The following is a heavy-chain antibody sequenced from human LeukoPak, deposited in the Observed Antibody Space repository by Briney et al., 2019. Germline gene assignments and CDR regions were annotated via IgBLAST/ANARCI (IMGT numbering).Heavy chain of an antibody. Sequence: SETLSLTCAVYGGSFSGYYWSWIRQPPGKGLEWIGEINHSGSTNYNPSLKSRVTISVDTSKKQFSLKLSSVTAADTAVYYCARRALYDSSGVNYYYAMDIWGQGTTVTVSS. D-gene: IGHD3-22*01. CDR2: INHSGST. CDR3: ARRALYDSSGVNYYYAMDI. V-gene: IGHV4-34*01. J-gene: IGHJ6*02. CDR1: GGSFSGYY.